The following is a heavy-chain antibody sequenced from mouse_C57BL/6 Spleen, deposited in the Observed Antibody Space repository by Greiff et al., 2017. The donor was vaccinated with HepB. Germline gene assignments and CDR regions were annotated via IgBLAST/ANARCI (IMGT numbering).Heavy chain of an antibody. J-gene: IGHJ4*01. CDR1: GYTFTSYW. Sequence: QVQLQQPGAELVRPGSSVKLSCKASGYTFTSYWMHWVKQRPIQGLEWIGNIDPSDSETHYNQKFKDKATLTVDKSSSSAYMQLSSLTSEDSAVYYCARSGYYYGSSPDAMDYWGQGTSVTVSS. V-gene: IGHV1-52*01. D-gene: IGHD1-1*01. CDR3: ARSGYYYGSSPDAMDY. CDR2: IDPSDSET.